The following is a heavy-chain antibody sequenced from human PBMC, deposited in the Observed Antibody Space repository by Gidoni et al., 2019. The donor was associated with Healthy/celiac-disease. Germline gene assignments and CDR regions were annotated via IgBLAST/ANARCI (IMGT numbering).Heavy chain of an antibody. CDR1: GYTFTSSG. CDR3: ARDCGGDCYSPVYYYYGMDV. D-gene: IGHD2-21*01. CDR2: ISAYNGNA. V-gene: IGHV1-18*01. J-gene: IGHJ6*02. Sequence: QVQLVQSGAEVKKPGASVKVSCKASGYTFTSSGISWVRQAPGQGLEWMGWISAYNGNANYAQKLQGRVTMTTDTSTSTAYMELRSLRSDDTAVYYCARDCGGDCYSPVYYYYGMDVWGQGTTVTVSS.